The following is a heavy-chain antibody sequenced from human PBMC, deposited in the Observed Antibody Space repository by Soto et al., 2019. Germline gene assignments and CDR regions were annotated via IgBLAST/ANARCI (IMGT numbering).Heavy chain of an antibody. CDR1: GGSISSYY. Sequence: PSETLSLTCTVSGGSISSYYWSWIRQPPGKGLEWIGYIYYSVSTNYNPSLKSRVTISVDTSKNQFSPKLSFVTAADTAVYYCARVEYYDFGSGYYGPGWFDPWGQGTLVTVSS. CDR3: ARVEYYDFGSGYYGPGWFDP. V-gene: IGHV4-59*01. D-gene: IGHD3-3*01. CDR2: IYYSVST. J-gene: IGHJ5*02.